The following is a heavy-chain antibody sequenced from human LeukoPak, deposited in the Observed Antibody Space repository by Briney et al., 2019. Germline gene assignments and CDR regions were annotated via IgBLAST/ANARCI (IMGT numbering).Heavy chain of an antibody. V-gene: IGHV3-48*03. J-gene: IGHJ3*02. CDR2: ISSSGSTI. Sequence: GGSLRLSCAASGFTFSSYEMNWVRQAPGKGLEWVSYISSSGSTIYYADSVKGRFTISRDNAKNSLYLQMNSLRAEDTAVYYCARVDPDAFDIWGQGTMVTVSS. CDR3: ARVDPDAFDI. CDR1: GFTFSSYE. D-gene: IGHD3/OR15-3a*01.